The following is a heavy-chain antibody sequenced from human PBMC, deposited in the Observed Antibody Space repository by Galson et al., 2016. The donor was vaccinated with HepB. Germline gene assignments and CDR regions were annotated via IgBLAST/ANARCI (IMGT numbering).Heavy chain of an antibody. CDR2: ISSNGGST. CDR1: GFTFSSYA. D-gene: IGHD2-2*01. Sequence: SLRLSCAASGFTFSSYAMHWVRQAPGKGLEYVSAISSNGGSTYYANSVKGRFTISRDNSKNTLYLQMGSLRAEDMAVYYCARSLTLYCISTTCYGNYYGMDVWGQGTRSPSP. CDR3: ARSLTLYCISTTCYGNYYGMDV. V-gene: IGHV3-64*01. J-gene: IGHJ6*02.